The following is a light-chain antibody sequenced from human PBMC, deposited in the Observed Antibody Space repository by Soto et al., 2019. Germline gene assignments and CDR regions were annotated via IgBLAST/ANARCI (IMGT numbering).Light chain of an antibody. CDR1: SSNIGAGHD. CDR2: GNT. Sequence: QSVLTQPPSVSGAPGQRVTICCTGSSSNIGAGHDVHWYQQFPGTAPKLLIYGNTNRPSGVPDRFSGSKSGTSASLAITGLQAEDEADYYCQSSDSSLGGWVFGGGTKVTVL. J-gene: IGLJ3*02. V-gene: IGLV1-40*01. CDR3: QSSDSSLGGWV.